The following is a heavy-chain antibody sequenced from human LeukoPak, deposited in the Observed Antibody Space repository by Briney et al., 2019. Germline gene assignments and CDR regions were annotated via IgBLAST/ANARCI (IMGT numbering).Heavy chain of an antibody. V-gene: IGHV1-69*06. J-gene: IGHJ6*03. Sequence: SVKVSCKASGGTFSSYAISWVRQAPGQGLEWMGGTIPIFGTANYAQKFQGRVTITADKSTSTAYMELSSLRSEDTAVYYCARGGGYDSYYYYYYYMDVWGKGTTVTVSS. CDR1: GGTFSSYA. CDR2: TIPIFGTA. D-gene: IGHD5-12*01. CDR3: ARGGGYDSYYYYYYYMDV.